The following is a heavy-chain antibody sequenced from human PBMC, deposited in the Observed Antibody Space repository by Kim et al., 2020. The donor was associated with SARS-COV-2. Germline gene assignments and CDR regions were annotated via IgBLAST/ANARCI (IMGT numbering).Heavy chain of an antibody. Sequence: GGSLRLSCSASGFTFSSYAMHWVRQAPGKGLEYVSAISSNGGSTYYADSVKGRFTISRDNSKNTLYLQMSSLRAEDTAVYYCVKDQIQLWFTHYYYYGMDVWGQGTTVTVSS. CDR1: GFTFSSYA. D-gene: IGHD5-18*01. CDR2: ISSNGGST. J-gene: IGHJ6*02. V-gene: IGHV3-64D*06. CDR3: VKDQIQLWFTHYYYYGMDV.